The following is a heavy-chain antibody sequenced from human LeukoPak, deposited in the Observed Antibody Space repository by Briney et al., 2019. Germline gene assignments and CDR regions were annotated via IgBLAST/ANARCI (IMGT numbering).Heavy chain of an antibody. CDR3: ARVVRWGSSGSPYYYYGMDV. J-gene: IGHJ6*02. V-gene: IGHV4-4*07. Sequence: SETLSLTCTVSGGSVSTYYWSWIRQPAGKGLEFIGRFFTSGTSGTTNYNPSLKSRVTMSLDTSKNQFSLKLSSVTAADTAVYYCARVVRWGSSGSPYYYYGMDVWGQGTTVTVSS. D-gene: IGHD1-26*01. CDR2: FFTSGTSGTT. CDR1: GGSVSTYY.